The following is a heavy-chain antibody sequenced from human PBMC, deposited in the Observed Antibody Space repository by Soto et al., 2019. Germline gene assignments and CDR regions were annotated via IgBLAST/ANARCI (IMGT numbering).Heavy chain of an antibody. Sequence: QVQLVESGGGVVQPGRSLRLSCAASGFTFSSYGMHWVRQAPGKGLEWVAVIWYDGSKKYYADPVKGRFAISRDNSENPLYLQMTSLRAMATSVSSCARDCAGYSSSWYQRGGFDYWGQGTLVTVSS. D-gene: IGHD6-13*01. CDR3: ARDCAGYSSSWYQRGGFDY. V-gene: IGHV3-33*01. J-gene: IGHJ4*02. CDR1: GFTFSSYG. CDR2: IWYDGSKK.